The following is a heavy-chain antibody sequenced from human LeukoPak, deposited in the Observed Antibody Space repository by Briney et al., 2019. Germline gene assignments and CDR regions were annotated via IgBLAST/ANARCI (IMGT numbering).Heavy chain of an antibody. J-gene: IGHJ4*02. CDR2: IKQDGSER. V-gene: IGHV3-7*01. CDR1: GFIFSNYW. Sequence: GGSLRLSCAGSGFIFSNYWVTWIRQAPGKGLEWVGSIKQDGSERYYVDSVKGRFTISRDNARDSAYLQMDNLRAEDTAVYYCARTSGTKLLRYWGQGTLVTVSS. CDR3: ARTSGTKLLRY. D-gene: IGHD2-2*01.